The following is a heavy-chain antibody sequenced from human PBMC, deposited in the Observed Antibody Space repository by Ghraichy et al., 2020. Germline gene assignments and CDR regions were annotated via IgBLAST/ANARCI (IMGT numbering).Heavy chain of an antibody. CDR1: GFTFSSYA. V-gene: IGHV3-23*01. CDR2: ISGSGGST. D-gene: IGHD3-9*01. Sequence: GDSLNISCAASGFTFSSYAMSWVRQAPGKGLEWVSAISGSGGSTYYADSVKGRFTISRDNSKNTLYLQMNSLRAEDTAVYYCARLVPSYYDILTGYDYWGQGTLVTVSS. J-gene: IGHJ4*02. CDR3: ARLVPSYYDILTGYDY.